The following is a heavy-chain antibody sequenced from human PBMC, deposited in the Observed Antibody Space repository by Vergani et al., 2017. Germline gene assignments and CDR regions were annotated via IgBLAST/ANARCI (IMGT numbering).Heavy chain of an antibody. CDR1: GYTFTTYG. CDR3: ARYRYYDILTGYTYDGFDP. CDR2: ISAYNGNT. V-gene: IGHV1-18*04. J-gene: IGHJ5*02. D-gene: IGHD3-9*01. Sequence: QVQLVQSGAEVKKPGASVKVSCKASGYTFTTYGISWVRQAPGQGLEWMGWISAYNGNTNYAQKLQGRVTMTTDTSTSTAYMELRSLRSDDTAVYYCARYRYYDILTGYTYDGFDPWGQGTLVTVSS.